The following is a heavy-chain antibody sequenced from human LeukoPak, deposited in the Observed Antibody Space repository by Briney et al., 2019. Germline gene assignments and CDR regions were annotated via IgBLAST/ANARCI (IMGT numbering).Heavy chain of an antibody. D-gene: IGHD3-10*01. CDR3: AKDLEVLWFGDPTDASDI. V-gene: IGHV3-23*01. CDR2: ITGSGDSS. J-gene: IGHJ3*02. Sequence: GGSLRLSCAASGFTFSDYPMNWVRQAPGKGLEWVSVITGSGDSSFYGDSVKGRFTISRDNSKNTLFLQMNSLRVEDTAVYYCAKDLEVLWFGDPTDASDIWGQGTMVTVAS. CDR1: GFTFSDYP.